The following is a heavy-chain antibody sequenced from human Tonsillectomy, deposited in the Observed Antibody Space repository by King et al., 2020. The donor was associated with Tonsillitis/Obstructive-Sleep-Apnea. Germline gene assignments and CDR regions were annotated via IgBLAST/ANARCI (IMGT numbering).Heavy chain of an antibody. J-gene: IGHJ5*02. CDR2: IYYSGST. Sequence: VQLQESGPGLVKPSETLSLTCTVSGGSISSYNWSWVRQPPGQGLEWVWNIYYSGSTNYNPSLRSRVTISVDTSKNQFSLKLSSVTAADTAVYYCARDEDWVDPWGQGTLVTVSS. CDR3: ARDEDWVDP. V-gene: IGHV4-59*01. CDR1: GGSISSYN.